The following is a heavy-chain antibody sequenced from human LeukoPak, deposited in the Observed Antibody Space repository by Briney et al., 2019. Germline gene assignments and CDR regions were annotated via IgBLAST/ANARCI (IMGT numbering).Heavy chain of an antibody. J-gene: IGHJ4*02. D-gene: IGHD3-10*01. CDR3: ARESILFFGETR. CDR2: IYYSGST. V-gene: IGHV4-39*02. CDR1: GGSISSSSYY. Sequence: IPSETLSLTCTVSGGSISSSSYYWDWIRQPPGKGLEWIGSIYYSGSTYYNPSLKSRVTISVDTSKNQFSLKLSSVTAADTAVYYCARESILFFGETRWGQGTLVTVSS.